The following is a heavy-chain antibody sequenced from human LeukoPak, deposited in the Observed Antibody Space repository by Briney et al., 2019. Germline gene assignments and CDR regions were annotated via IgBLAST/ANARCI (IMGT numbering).Heavy chain of an antibody. D-gene: IGHD3-10*01. J-gene: IGHJ4*02. Sequence: SETLSLTCTVSGGSISSYYWRWIRQPAGKGLEWIGRIYTSGSTNYNPSLKSRVTMSVDTSKSQFSLKLSSVTAADTAVYYCARAITIRGLIFDYWGQGTLVTVPS. CDR2: IYTSGST. CDR1: GGSISSYY. V-gene: IGHV4-4*07. CDR3: ARAITIRGLIFDY.